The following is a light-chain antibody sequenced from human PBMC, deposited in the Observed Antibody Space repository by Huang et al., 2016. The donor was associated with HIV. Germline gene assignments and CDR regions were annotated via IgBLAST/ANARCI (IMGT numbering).Light chain of an antibody. CDR3: QQLNSYPLT. CDR1: QDISSY. J-gene: IGKJ4*01. V-gene: IGKV1-9*01. CDR2: GAS. Sequence: IQLTQSPSSLSASVGDRVTITCRASQDISSYLAWYQQKPGKAPNLLIYGASTLQSGVPSRFSGSGSGTLFTLTISTLQPEDFATYYCQQLNSYPLTFGGGTKVGIK.